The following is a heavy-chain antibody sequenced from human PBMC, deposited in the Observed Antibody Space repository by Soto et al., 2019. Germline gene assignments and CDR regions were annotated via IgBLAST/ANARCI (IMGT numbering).Heavy chain of an antibody. J-gene: IGHJ4*02. CDR3: ARGRGVAVAGPPPRFDY. V-gene: IGHV1-2*04. D-gene: IGHD6-19*01. CDR1: GYTFTGYY. CDR2: INPNSGGT. Sequence: ASVKVSCKASGYTFTGYYMHWVRQAPGQGLEWMGWINPNSGGTNYAQKFQGWVTMTRDTSISTAYMELSRLRSDDTAGYYCARGRGVAVAGPPPRFDYWGQGTLVTVSS.